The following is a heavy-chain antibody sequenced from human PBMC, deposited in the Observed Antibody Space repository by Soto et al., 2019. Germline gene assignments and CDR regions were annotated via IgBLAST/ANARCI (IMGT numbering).Heavy chain of an antibody. CDR1: GFTFSTSW. J-gene: IGHJ4*02. Sequence: EVQLVESGGVLVQPGGSLRVSCAASGFTFSTSWINCVRQAPGKGLEWVANINGAGSEEYYVDSVRGRFTISRDDVKKALFLQMNSLRAEGAAVYYCAAGFPPDYWGEGTLVTVSA. CDR3: AAGFPPDY. CDR2: INGAGSEE. V-gene: IGHV3-7*01. D-gene: IGHD3-10*01.